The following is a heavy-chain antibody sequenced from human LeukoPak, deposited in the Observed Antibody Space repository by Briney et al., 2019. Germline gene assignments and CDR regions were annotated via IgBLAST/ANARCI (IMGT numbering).Heavy chain of an antibody. Sequence: SETLSLTCTVSGGSISSSSYYWSWIRQPPGMGLEWIGSTYYSGSTYYNQSLKSRVTISVDTSKNQYSLKLSSVTATDTAVYYCARDWYRGQNWFDPWGQGTLVTVSS. J-gene: IGHJ5*02. CDR2: TYYSGST. CDR3: ARDWYRGQNWFDP. D-gene: IGHD3-10*01. CDR1: GGSISSSSYY. V-gene: IGHV4-39*07.